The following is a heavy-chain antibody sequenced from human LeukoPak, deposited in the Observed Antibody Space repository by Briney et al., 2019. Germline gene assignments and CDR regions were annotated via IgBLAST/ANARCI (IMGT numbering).Heavy chain of an antibody. V-gene: IGHV4-59*12. Sequence: SETLPLTCTVSGGSISNYYWSWIRQPPGKGLEWIGYIYYRGSTNYNPSLKSRVTISVDTSKNQFSLKLSSVTAADTAVYYCAMELLSSYHYGMDVWGQGTTVTVSS. J-gene: IGHJ6*02. CDR2: IYYRGST. CDR1: GGSISNYY. D-gene: IGHD1-7*01. CDR3: AMELLSSYHYGMDV.